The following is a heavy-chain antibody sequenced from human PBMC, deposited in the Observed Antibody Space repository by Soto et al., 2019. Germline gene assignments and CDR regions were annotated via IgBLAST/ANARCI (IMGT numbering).Heavy chain of an antibody. CDR3: EKYGVTIFGVVIINSFDY. CDR1: GFTFSSYA. Sequence: EVQLLESGGGLVQPGGSLRLSCAASGFTFSSYAMSWVRQAPGKGLEWVSAISGSGGSTYYADSVKGRFTISRDNSKNTLYLQMNSLRAEDTAVYYCEKYGVTIFGVVIINSFDYWGQGTLVTVSS. D-gene: IGHD3-3*01. CDR2: ISGSGGST. V-gene: IGHV3-23*01. J-gene: IGHJ4*02.